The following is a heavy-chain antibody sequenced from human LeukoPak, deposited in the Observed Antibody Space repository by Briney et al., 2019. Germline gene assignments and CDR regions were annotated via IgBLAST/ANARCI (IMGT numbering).Heavy chain of an antibody. Sequence: PSETLSLTCSVSGGSISSSSYYWGWIRQPPGKGLEWVGSIYYSGNTYYNPSLKSRVTISVDTSKNQFSLKLTSVTAADTAVYYCARLPGYWGQGTLVTVSS. CDR2: IYYSGNT. V-gene: IGHV4-39*01. CDR1: GGSISSSSYY. J-gene: IGHJ4*02. CDR3: ARLPGY.